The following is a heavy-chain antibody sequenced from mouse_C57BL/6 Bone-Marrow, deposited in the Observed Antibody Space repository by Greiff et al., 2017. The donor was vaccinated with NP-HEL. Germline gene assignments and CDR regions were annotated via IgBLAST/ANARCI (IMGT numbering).Heavy chain of an antibody. J-gene: IGHJ4*01. CDR2: IDPSDSET. Sequence: QVQLQQPGAELVRPGSSVKLSCKASGYTFTSYWMHWVKQRPIQGLEWIGNIDPSDSETHYNQKFKDKATLTVDKSSSTAYMQLNSLTSEDSAVYYGARDGYCPYAMDYWGQGTSVTVSS. CDR1: GYTFTSYW. D-gene: IGHD2-3*01. CDR3: ARDGYCPYAMDY. V-gene: IGHV1-52*01.